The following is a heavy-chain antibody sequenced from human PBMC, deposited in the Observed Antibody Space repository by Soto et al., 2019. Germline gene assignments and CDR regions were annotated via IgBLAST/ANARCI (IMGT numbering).Heavy chain of an antibody. Sequence: GGSLRLSCAASGFTFSNYGMSWVRQAPGKGLQWVSAISTSGGSTYYADSVKGRFTISRDNSKNTLYLQMKSLRAEDTAVYFCAKVTVRLFNWFDPWGQGTLVTVSS. CDR1: GFTFSNYG. D-gene: IGHD2-21*02. J-gene: IGHJ5*02. CDR2: ISTSGGST. V-gene: IGHV3-23*01. CDR3: AKVTVRLFNWFDP.